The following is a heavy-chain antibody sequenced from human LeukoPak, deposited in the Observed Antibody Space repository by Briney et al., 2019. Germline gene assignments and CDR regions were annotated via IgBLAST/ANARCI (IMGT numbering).Heavy chain of an antibody. D-gene: IGHD6-6*01. V-gene: IGHV3-74*01. CDR2: ISPTESTT. Sequence: GGSLRLSCTASGFSFSGHWMHWARQLPGKGLVWVSRISPTESTTSYADSVKGRFTVSRDNAKNTLYLQVNNLRAEDTAVYYCARGPNSNWSGLDFWGQGTLLTVSS. CDR3: ARGPNSNWSGLDF. CDR1: GFSFSGHW. J-gene: IGHJ4*02.